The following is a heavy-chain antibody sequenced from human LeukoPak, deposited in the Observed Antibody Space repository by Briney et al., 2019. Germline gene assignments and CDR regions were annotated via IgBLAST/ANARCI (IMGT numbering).Heavy chain of an antibody. CDR3: VRHGGGYCSGGSCYVDY. CDR2: IYYSGST. D-gene: IGHD2-15*01. J-gene: IGHJ4*02. V-gene: IGHV4-39*01. CDR1: GGSISSSSYY. Sequence: PSETLSLTCTVSGGSISSSSYYWGGIRQPPRKGLEWIGSIYYSGSTYYNPSLKSRVTISVDTSKNQFSLKVTSVTAADTAVYYCVRHGGGYCSGGSCYVDYWGQGTLVTVSS.